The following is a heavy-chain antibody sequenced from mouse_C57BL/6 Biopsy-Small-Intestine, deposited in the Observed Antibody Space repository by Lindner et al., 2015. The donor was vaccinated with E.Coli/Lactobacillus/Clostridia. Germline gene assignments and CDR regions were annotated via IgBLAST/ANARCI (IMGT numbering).Heavy chain of an antibody. CDR3: TRLYSKGAMDY. J-gene: IGHJ4*01. Sequence: VQLQESGPELVKPGASVKISCKASSYSFTGYFMNWVKQSHGKSLEWIGRINPYNGDTFYNQKFKGKATLTVDKSSSTAHMELRSLTSEDSAVYYCTRLYSKGAMDYWGQGTSVTVSS. CDR1: SYSFTGYF. V-gene: IGHV1-20*01. CDR2: INPYNGDT. D-gene: IGHD2-5*01.